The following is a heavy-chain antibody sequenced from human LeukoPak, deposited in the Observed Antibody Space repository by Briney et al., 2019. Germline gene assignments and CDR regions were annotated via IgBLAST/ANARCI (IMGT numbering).Heavy chain of an antibody. CDR2: INHSGST. V-gene: IGHV4-34*01. D-gene: IGHD2-2*01. J-gene: IGHJ4*02. CDR3: ARGRGPTRALEKDIVVVPAEVGFDY. CDR1: GGSFSGYY. Sequence: SETPSLTCAVYGGSFSGYYWSWIRQPPGKGLEWIGEINHSGSTNYNPSLKSRVTISVDTSKNQFSLKLSSVTAADTAVYYCARGRGPTRALEKDIVVVPAEVGFDYWGQGTLVTVSS.